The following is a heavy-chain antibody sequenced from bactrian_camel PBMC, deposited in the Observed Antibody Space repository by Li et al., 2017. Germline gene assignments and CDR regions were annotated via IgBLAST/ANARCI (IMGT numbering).Heavy chain of an antibody. D-gene: IGHD2*01. CDR3: AAKWLSCSGSASRV. CDR1: GNTYSTYT. Sequence: QVQLVESGGGWVQVGGSLTLSCAASGNTYSTYTMGWFRQAPGKEREGVASIYSADGTTNYADSVKGRFTVSKDNTKAALFLQMNSLKPEDTGMYYCAAKWLSCSGSASRVWGQGTQVTVS. CDR2: IYSADGTT. V-gene: IGHV3S68*01. J-gene: IGHJ4*01.